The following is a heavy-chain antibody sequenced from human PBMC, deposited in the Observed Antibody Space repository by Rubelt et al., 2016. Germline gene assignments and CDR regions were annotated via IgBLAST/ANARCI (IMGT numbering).Heavy chain of an antibody. CDR3: ARDRAGSSSWYPVFGAFDI. D-gene: IGHD6-13*01. CDR2: IWYDGSNK. Sequence: QVQLVESGGGVVQPGRSLRLSCAASGFTFSSYGMHWVRQAPGKGLEWVAVIWYDGSNKYYADSVKGRFTMSREKSKNTLYRQMNSLRAENTAVYYCARDRAGSSSWYPVFGAFDIWGQGTMVTVSS. CDR1: GFTFSSYG. J-gene: IGHJ3*02. V-gene: IGHV3-33*01.